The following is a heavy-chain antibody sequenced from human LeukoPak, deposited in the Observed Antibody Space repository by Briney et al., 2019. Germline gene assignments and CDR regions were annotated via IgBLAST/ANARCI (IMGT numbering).Heavy chain of an antibody. D-gene: IGHD2-8*01. Sequence: SETLSLTCTVPGGSISSYYWSWIRQPPGKGLEWIGYIYYSGSTNYNPSLKSRVTISVDTSKNQFSLKLSSVTAADTAVYYCARAPSPYESNWFDPWGQGTLVTVSS. CDR2: IYYSGST. J-gene: IGHJ5*02. CDR1: GGSISSYY. V-gene: IGHV4-59*01. CDR3: ARAPSPYESNWFDP.